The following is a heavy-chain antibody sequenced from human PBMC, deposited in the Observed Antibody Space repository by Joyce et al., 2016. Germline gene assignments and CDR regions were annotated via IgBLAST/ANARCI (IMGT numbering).Heavy chain of an antibody. V-gene: IGHV3-48*01. CDR3: ARATSYYFYYYMDV. CDR2: ISRRRNTI. J-gene: IGHJ6*03. Sequence: EVQLVESGGGLVQPGGSLRLSCAAAGFTFNTYSMNWVRQAAGKGLEWVSYISRRRNTIYYVDSVRGRFTISRDNAKNSLYLQMNSLRAEDTAVYFCARATSYYFYYYMDVWGKGTTVTVSS. CDR1: GFTFNTYS.